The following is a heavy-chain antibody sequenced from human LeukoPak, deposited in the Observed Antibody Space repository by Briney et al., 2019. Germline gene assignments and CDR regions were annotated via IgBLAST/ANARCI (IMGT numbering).Heavy chain of an antibody. D-gene: IGHD1-26*01. Sequence: ASVRVSCKASGGTFSSYAISWVRQAPGQGLEWMGGIIPIFGTANYAQKFQGRVTITADKSTSTAYMELSSLRSEDTAVYYCVRVYRPGGFDYWGQGTLVTASS. CDR2: IIPIFGTA. J-gene: IGHJ4*02. CDR3: VRVYRPGGFDY. CDR1: GGTFSSYA. V-gene: IGHV1-69*06.